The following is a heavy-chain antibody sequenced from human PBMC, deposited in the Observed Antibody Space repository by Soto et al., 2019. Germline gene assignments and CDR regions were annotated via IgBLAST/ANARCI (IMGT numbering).Heavy chain of an antibody. CDR2: IYSGGST. CDR3: ARGGTYDYIWGSYVY. CDR1: GFTVSSNY. V-gene: IGHV3-53*04. J-gene: IGHJ4*02. D-gene: IGHD3-16*01. Sequence: EVQLVESGGGLVQPGGSLRLSCAASGFTVSSNYMSWVRQAPGKGLEWVSVIYSGGSTYYADSVKGRFTISRHNSKNTLYLQRNSLGAEDTAVYYCARGGTYDYIWGSYVYWGQGTLVTVSS.